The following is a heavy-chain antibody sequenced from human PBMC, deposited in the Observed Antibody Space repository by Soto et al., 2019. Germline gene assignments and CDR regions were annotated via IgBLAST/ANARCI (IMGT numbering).Heavy chain of an antibody. J-gene: IGHJ5*02. D-gene: IGHD3-10*01. CDR1: RYTFTSNG. Sequence: SVKVSCKDSRYTFTSNGMSSVRQATGQGLEWMGWISAYNGNTNYAQKLQGRVTITPDTSTSTAYMELRSLRSDDTAVYYCARASMVRGVMVNWFDPWGQGTLVTVSS. CDR3: ARASMVRGVMVNWFDP. V-gene: IGHV1-18*01. CDR2: ISAYNGNT.